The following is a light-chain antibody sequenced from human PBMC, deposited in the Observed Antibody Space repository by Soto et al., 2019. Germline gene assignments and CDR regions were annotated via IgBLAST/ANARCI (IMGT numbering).Light chain of an antibody. V-gene: IGKV3-11*01. CDR2: GAF. Sequence: EIVLTQSPATLSLSPGERATLSCRASPSVTNYLAWYQQKPGQAPRLLIYGAFNRAAGIPARFSASGTGTDFTLTISDVQPEDFAVYYCHQRQSWPRTFGQGTKVDI. J-gene: IGKJ1*01. CDR3: HQRQSWPRT. CDR1: PSVTNY.